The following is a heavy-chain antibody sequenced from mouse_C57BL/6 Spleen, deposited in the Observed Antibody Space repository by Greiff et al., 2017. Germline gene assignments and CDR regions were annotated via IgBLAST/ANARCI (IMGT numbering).Heavy chain of an antibody. J-gene: IGHJ2*01. Sequence: VQLQQPGAELVKPGASVKLSCKASGYTFTSYWMQWVKQRPGQGLEWIGEIDPSDSYTNYNQKFKGKATLTVDTSSSTAYMQLSSLTSEDSAVYYCARSDGYFDYWGQGTTRTVSS. D-gene: IGHD2-3*01. V-gene: IGHV1-50*01. CDR2: IDPSDSYT. CDR3: ARSDGYFDY. CDR1: GYTFTSYW.